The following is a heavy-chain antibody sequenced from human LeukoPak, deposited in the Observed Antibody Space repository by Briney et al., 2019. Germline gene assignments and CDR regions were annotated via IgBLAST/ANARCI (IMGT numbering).Heavy chain of an antibody. D-gene: IGHD6-6*01. V-gene: IGHV4-39*01. CDR2: IYYSGST. J-gene: IGHJ2*01. Sequence: SETLSLTCTVSGGSISSSSYYWGRIRQPPGKGLEWIGSIYYSGSTYYNPSLKSRVTISVDTSKDQFSLKLSSVTAADTAVYDCARRLSYSTSARGYWYFDLWGRGTLVTVSS. CDR3: ARRLSYSTSARGYWYFDL. CDR1: GGSISSSSYY.